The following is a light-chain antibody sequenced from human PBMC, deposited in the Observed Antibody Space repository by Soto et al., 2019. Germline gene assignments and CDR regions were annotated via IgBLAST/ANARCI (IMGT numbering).Light chain of an antibody. CDR1: SSNIGSNY. V-gene: IGLV1-51*01. J-gene: IGLJ3*02. Sequence: QSVLTQPPSVSAAPGQKVTISCSGSSSNIGSNYVSWYQQFPGTAPKLLVYDNKQRFSGIPDRFSGSKSGTTATLGITGLQTWDEADYYGGTWDSSLSNWGFGGGTKLTVL. CDR3: GTWDSSLSNWG. CDR2: DNK.